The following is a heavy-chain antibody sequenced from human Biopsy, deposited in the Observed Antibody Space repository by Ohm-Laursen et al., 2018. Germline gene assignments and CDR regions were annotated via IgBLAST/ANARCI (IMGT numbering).Heavy chain of an antibody. Sequence: TLSLTCTVSGGSISSVYWSWIRQTPGQGLEWIGYIYYSGSTNYNPSIKRRVTISVATSKTQFTLRLNPVTAADTAVYSCARATHSTGWPYYYFYGMDVWGQGTTVTVSS. J-gene: IGHJ6*02. CDR1: GGSISSVY. CDR2: IYYSGST. D-gene: IGHD6-19*01. CDR3: ARATHSTGWPYYYFYGMDV. V-gene: IGHV4-59*01.